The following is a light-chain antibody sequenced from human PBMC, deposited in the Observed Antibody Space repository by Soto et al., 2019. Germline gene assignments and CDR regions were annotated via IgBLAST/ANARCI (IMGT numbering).Light chain of an antibody. V-gene: IGLV2-14*01. J-gene: IGLJ1*01. CDR2: DVS. Sequence: QSVLTQPASVSGSPGQSITISCTGTSSDVGGYNYVSWYQQHPGKAPKLMIYDVSNRPSWVSNRFSGSKSGNTASLTISGLQAEDEADYYCSSYTSGSTLLHVFGAGTKLTVL. CDR3: SSYTSGSTLLHV. CDR1: SSDVGGYNY.